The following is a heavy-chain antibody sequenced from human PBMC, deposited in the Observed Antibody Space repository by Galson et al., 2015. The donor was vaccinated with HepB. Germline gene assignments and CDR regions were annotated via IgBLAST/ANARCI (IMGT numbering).Heavy chain of an antibody. Sequence: SLRLSCAASGFTFSSYAMSWVRQAPGKGLEGVSAISGSGGSTYYADSVKGRFTISRDNSKNTLYLQLNSLRAEDTAVYYCAKVGGAAPRPYFDYWGQGTLVTVSS. J-gene: IGHJ4*02. V-gene: IGHV3-23*01. CDR1: GFTFSSYA. CDR3: AKVGGAAPRPYFDY. D-gene: IGHD2-15*01. CDR2: ISGSGGST.